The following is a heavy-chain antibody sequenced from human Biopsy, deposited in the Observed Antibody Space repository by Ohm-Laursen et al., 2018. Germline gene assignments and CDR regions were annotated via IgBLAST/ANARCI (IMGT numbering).Heavy chain of an antibody. CDR1: GYTFTSYD. V-gene: IGHV1-8*01. J-gene: IGHJ5*02. D-gene: IGHD1-7*01. CDR3: GRAVRNQLLTDP. CDR2: LNPVSGNS. Sequence: SVKVSCKPSGYTFTSYDITWVRQASGQGPEWIGWLNPVSGNSNFEQKFRGRVTVTSDTSISTAYMELSGLTSDDTTTYYCGRAVRNQLLTDPWGQGTLVTVTS.